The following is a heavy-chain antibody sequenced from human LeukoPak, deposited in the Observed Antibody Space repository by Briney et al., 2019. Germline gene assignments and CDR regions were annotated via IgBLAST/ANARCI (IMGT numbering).Heavy chain of an antibody. CDR1: GGTFSGYY. V-gene: IGHV4-34*01. D-gene: IGHD3-22*01. Sequence: SETLSLTCAVYGGTFSGYYWTWIRQPPGKGLEWIGEINHSGSTNYNSSLKSRVTISVDTSKDQFSLRLTSVTAADTAVYSCVRALPGYFDTSGYYFDSWGQGTLVTVSS. CDR2: INHSGST. CDR3: VRALPGYFDTSGYYFDS. J-gene: IGHJ4*02.